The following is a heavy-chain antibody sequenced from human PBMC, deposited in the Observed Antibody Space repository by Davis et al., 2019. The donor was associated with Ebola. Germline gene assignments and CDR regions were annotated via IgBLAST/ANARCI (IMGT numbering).Heavy chain of an antibody. V-gene: IGHV3-11*01. CDR2: ISSSGSTI. D-gene: IGHD3-10*01. CDR3: ARWLRFRGYYYGMDV. CDR1: GFTFSDYY. Sequence: GESLKISCAASGFTFSDYYMNWIRQAPGKGLEWVSYISSSGSTIYYADSVKGRFTIPRDNAKNSLYLQMNSLRAEDTAVYYCARWLRFRGYYYGMDVWGQGTTVTVSS. J-gene: IGHJ6*02.